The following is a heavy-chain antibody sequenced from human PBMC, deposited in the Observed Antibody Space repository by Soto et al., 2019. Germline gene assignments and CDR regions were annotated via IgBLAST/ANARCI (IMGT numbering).Heavy chain of an antibody. V-gene: IGHV1-46*03. J-gene: IGHJ6*03. Sequence: ASVKVSCKASGYTFTSYYMHWVRQAPGQGLEWMGIINPSGGSTSYAQKFQGRVTMTRDTSTSTVYMELSSLRSEDTAVYYCARDTYYDFWSGYRDYYYYYMDVWGKGTTVTVSS. CDR2: INPSGGST. D-gene: IGHD3-3*01. CDR1: GYTFTSYY. CDR3: ARDTYYDFWSGYRDYYYYYMDV.